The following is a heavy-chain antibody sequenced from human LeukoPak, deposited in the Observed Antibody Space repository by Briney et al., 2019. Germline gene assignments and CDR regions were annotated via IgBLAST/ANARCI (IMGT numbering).Heavy chain of an antibody. CDR1: GYTFTSYG. CDR3: ARDLSPRTPMVRGVISDWFDP. CDR2: IIPIFGTA. J-gene: IGHJ5*02. D-gene: IGHD3-10*01. V-gene: IGHV1-69*13. Sequence: SVKVSCKATGYTFTSYGISWVRQAPGQGLEWMGGIIPIFGTANYAQKFQGRVTITADESTSTAYMELSSLRSEDTAVYYCARDLSPRTPMVRGVISDWFDPWGQGTLVTVSS.